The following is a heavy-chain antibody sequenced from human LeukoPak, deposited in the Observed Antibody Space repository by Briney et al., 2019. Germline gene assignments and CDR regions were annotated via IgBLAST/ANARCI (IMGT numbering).Heavy chain of an antibody. CDR1: GGSISSSNW. CDR3: ARHCSFCSSTSSYFDY. D-gene: IGHD2-2*01. V-gene: IGHV4-4*02. J-gene: IGHJ4*02. Sequence: SETLSLTCAVSGGSISSSNWWSWVRQPPGKGLEWIGEIYHSGSTNYNPSLKSRVTISVDTSKNQFSLKLSSVTAADTAVYYCARHCSFCSSTSSYFDYWGQGTLVTVSS. CDR2: IYHSGST.